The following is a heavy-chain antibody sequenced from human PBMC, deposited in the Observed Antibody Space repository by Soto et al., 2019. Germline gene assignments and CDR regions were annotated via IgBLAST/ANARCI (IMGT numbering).Heavy chain of an antibody. V-gene: IGHV4-30-4*01. Sequence: SETLSLTCSVSGDYIHVGGYYWTWIRQRPGKGLEWMGYIYYTGKTYYNPSLESRLTMSVDRSKNQFSLRTTSVTAADTAVYFCGRDLTSNANCIDPWGQGTLVTVSS. J-gene: IGHJ5*02. CDR3: GRDLTSNANCIDP. D-gene: IGHD2-2*01. CDR1: GDYIHVGGYY. CDR2: IYYTGKT.